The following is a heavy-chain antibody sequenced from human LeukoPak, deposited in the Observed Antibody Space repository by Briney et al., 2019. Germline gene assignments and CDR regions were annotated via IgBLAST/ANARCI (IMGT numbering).Heavy chain of an antibody. CDR1: GFSFGSYA. CDR2: ICGSVSGSGDCT. J-gene: IGHJ6*02. Sequence: GGSLRLSCAASGFSFGSYAMSWVRQAAGKGLEWVSEICGSVSGSGDCTHYADSVKGRFTISRDNAKNSLYLQMNSLRAEDTAVYYCARSSIVVVVAATQRPMDVWGQGTTVTVSS. V-gene: IGHV3-23*01. D-gene: IGHD2-15*01. CDR3: ARSSIVVVVAATQRPMDV.